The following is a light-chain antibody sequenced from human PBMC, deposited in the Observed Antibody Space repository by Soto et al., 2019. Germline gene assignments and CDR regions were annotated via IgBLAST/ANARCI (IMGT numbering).Light chain of an antibody. CDR2: EVS. Sequence: QSALTQPASVSGSPGQSITISCTGTSSDVGGYNYVSWYQQHPGKAPKVMIYEVSNRPSGVSNRFSGSKSGNTASLTISGRQAEDEADYDCSSYISSSTLVFGGGTKLTV. CDR1: SSDVGGYNY. CDR3: SSYISSSTLV. V-gene: IGLV2-14*01. J-gene: IGLJ3*02.